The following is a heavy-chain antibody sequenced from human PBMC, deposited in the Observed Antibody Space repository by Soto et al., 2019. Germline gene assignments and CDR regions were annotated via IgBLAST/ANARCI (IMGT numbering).Heavy chain of an antibody. J-gene: IGHJ5*02. Sequence: QVQLVQSGGEVKKPGASVKVSCKASGYTFTSYGISWVRQAPGQGLEWMGRISAYNGNTNYAQKLQGRVTMTTDTATRTAYMELRSLRSDDAAGYYCARVVGALGHWFDPWGQGTLVTVSS. D-gene: IGHD1-26*01. V-gene: IGHV1-18*01. CDR3: ARVVGALGHWFDP. CDR2: ISAYNGNT. CDR1: GYTFTSYG.